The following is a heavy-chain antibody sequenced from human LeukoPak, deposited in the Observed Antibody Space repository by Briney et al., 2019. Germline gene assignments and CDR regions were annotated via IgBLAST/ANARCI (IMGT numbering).Heavy chain of an antibody. J-gene: IGHJ4*02. V-gene: IGHV3-66*01. CDR3: ARGRTVYSGSYRQSPIGY. CDR2: IYSGGST. D-gene: IGHD1-26*01. Sequence: GGSLRLSCAASGFTVSSSYMSWVRQAPGKGLEWVSVIYSGGSTYYADSVKGRFTISRDNSKNTLYLQMNSLRAEDTAVYYCARGRTVYSGSYRQSPIGYWGQGTLVTVSS. CDR1: GFTVSSSY.